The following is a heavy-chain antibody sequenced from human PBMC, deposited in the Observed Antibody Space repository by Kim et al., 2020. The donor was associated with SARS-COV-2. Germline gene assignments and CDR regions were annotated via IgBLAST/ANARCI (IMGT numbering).Heavy chain of an antibody. CDR3: ARRGIVGALRGLYYYYYGMDV. CDR2: IIPIFGTA. Sequence: SVKVSCKASGGTFSSYAISWVRQAPGQGLEWMGGIIPIFGTANYAQKFQGRVTITADESTSTAYMELSSLRSEDTAVYYCARRGIVGALRGLYYYYYGMDVWGQGTTVTVSS. J-gene: IGHJ6*02. CDR1: GGTFSSYA. V-gene: IGHV1-69*13. D-gene: IGHD1-26*01.